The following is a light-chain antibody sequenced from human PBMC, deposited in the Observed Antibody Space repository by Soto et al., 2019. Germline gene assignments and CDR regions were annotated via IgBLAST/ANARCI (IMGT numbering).Light chain of an antibody. V-gene: IGLV2-14*03. CDR2: DVS. CDR1: SSDVGAYNY. CDR3: SSFTRSNSYV. Sequence: QSVLTQPASVSGSPGQSITISCTGTSSDVGAYNYVSWYQQHPGKVPKLMIYDVSDRPSGVSNRFSGSKSGNTASLTISGLQAEDEADYYCSSFTRSNSYVFVTGTKLTVL. J-gene: IGLJ1*01.